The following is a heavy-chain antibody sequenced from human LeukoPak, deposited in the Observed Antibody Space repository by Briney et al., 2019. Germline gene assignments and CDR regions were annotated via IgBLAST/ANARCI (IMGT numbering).Heavy chain of an antibody. J-gene: IGHJ3*02. CDR1: GFTFSSYA. CDR2: ISYDGSNK. D-gene: IGHD3-22*01. V-gene: IGHV3-30-3*01. CDR3: ARAPPARHYDSSGLQMGAFDI. Sequence: GGSLRLSCAASGFTFSSYAMHWVRQAPGKGLEWVAVISYDGSNKYYADSVKGRFTISRDNSKNALYLQMNSLRAEDTAVYYCARAPPARHYDSSGLQMGAFDIWGQGTMVTVSS.